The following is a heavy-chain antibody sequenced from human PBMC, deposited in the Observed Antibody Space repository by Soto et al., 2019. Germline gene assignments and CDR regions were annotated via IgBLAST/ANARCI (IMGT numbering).Heavy chain of an antibody. Sequence: SETLSLTCAVYGGSFSGYYWSWIRRPPGKGLEWIGEINHSGSTNYNPSLKSRVTISVDTSKNQFSLKLSSVTAADTAVYYCARVFGSPLSLYGMDVWGQGTTVTVSS. CDR3: ARVFGSPLSLYGMDV. CDR1: GGSFSGYY. J-gene: IGHJ6*02. D-gene: IGHD3-3*01. CDR2: INHSGST. V-gene: IGHV4-34*01.